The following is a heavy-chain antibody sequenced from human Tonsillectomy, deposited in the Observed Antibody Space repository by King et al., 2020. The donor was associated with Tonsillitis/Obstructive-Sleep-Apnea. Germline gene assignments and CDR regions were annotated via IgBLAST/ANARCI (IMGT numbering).Heavy chain of an antibody. CDR1: GFTFDDYA. Sequence: VQLVESGGGLVQPGRSLRLSCAASGFTFDDYAMHWVRQAPGKGLEWVSGISWNSGSIGYADSVKGRFTISRDNAKNSLYLQMNSLRAEDTALYYCAKGGAMVRANPVDYWGQGTLVTVSS. D-gene: IGHD3-10*01. J-gene: IGHJ4*02. CDR2: ISWNSGSI. CDR3: AKGGAMVRANPVDY. V-gene: IGHV3-9*01.